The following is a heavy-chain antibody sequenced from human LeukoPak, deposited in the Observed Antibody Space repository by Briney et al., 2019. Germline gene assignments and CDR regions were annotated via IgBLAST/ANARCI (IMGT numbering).Heavy chain of an antibody. V-gene: IGHV2-5*01. Sequence: ESGPTLVKPTQTLTLTCTFSGFSLSSSGVAVDWIRQPPGKALEWLADIFGSDNSRYSPSLRSRLTITKDTSKNQVVLTMTNMDPVDTATYYCAYRVFPSSGGHGGFDSWGQGTLVTVSS. D-gene: IGHD4-23*01. CDR1: GFSLSSSGVA. CDR2: IFGSDNS. CDR3: AYRVFPSSGGHGGFDS. J-gene: IGHJ4*02.